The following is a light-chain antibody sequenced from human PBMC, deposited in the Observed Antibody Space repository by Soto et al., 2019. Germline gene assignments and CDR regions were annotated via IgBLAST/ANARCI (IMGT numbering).Light chain of an antibody. CDR2: DAS. Sequence: DIPMTQSPSTLSASIGDRVTITCRASQSISTWVAWYQQKPGKAPKLLIYDASTLESGVPSRFSGSGSGTEFPLTISSPQPDDLATYHGQQFNGVTSTFGQGTKLEIK. J-gene: IGKJ2*01. CDR3: QQFNGVTST. CDR1: QSISTW. V-gene: IGKV1-5*01.